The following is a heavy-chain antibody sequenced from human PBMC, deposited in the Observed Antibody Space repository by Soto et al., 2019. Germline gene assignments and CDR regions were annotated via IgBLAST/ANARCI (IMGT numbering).Heavy chain of an antibody. V-gene: IGHV4-59*08. Sequence: SETLSLTCTVSGGSISSYSWSWIRQPPGKGMEWIGYMYYSGSSNYNPYLKSRVSISVEASKNQFYLKLSSITAADPAVYYCARTSIIVALFDYCGQRPRVPVSS. CDR1: GGSISSYS. D-gene: IGHD3-22*01. J-gene: IGHJ4*02. CDR2: MYYSGSS. CDR3: ARTSIIVALFDY.